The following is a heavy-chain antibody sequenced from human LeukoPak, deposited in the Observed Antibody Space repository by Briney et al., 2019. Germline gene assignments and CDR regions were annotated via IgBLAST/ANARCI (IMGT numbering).Heavy chain of an antibody. CDR2: INHSGST. D-gene: IGHD6-13*01. CDR3: GGSSWYWYFDL. CDR1: GGSFSGYY. J-gene: IGHJ2*01. Sequence: TSSETLSLTCAVYGGSFSGYYWSWLRQPPGKGLEWIGEINHSGSTNYNPSLKSRVTISVDTSKNQFSLKLSSVTAADTAVYYCGGSSWYWYFDLWGRGTLVTVSS. V-gene: IGHV4-34*01.